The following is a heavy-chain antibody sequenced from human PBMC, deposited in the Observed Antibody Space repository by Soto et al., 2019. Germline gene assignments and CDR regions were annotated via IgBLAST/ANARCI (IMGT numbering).Heavy chain of an antibody. D-gene: IGHD6-13*01. V-gene: IGHV6-1*01. CDR2: TYYRSKWYN. J-gene: IGHJ3*02. CDR3: ARDIYKSSSWFDAFDI. CDR1: GDSVSSNSAA. Sequence: SQTLSLTCAISGDSVSSNSAAWNWIRQSPSRGLEWLGRTYYRSKWYNDYAVSVKSRITINPDTPKNQFSLQLNSVTPEDTAVYYCARDIYKSSSWFDAFDIWGQGTMVTVSS.